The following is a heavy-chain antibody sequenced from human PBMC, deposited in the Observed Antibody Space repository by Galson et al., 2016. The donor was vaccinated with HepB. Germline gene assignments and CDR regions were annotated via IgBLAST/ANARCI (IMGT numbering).Heavy chain of an antibody. J-gene: IGHJ3*01. D-gene: IGHD5-24*01. Sequence: QSGAEVKKPGESLKISCRASGYNFDIYWIGWVRQVPGKGLEWMAIIYPDDFDTRYSPSFQGHVTISADKSITTAYLQWNSLKASDTAMYFCARYTYFNGINSDTFGDWGQGTMVTVSS. V-gene: IGHV5-51*01. CDR2: IYPDDFDT. CDR3: ARYTYFNGINSDTFGD. CDR1: GYNFDIYW.